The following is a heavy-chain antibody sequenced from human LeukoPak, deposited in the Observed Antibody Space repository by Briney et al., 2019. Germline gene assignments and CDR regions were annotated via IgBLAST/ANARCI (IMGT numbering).Heavy chain of an antibody. Sequence: PSETLSLTCTVSGGSISSYYWSWIRQPPGKGREWIGYIYYSGSTNYNPSLKSRVTISVATSKTQFSLKLSSVTAADTAVYYCARLAVFGDAFDIWGQGTMVTVSS. D-gene: IGHD2-21*01. V-gene: IGHV4-59*01. J-gene: IGHJ3*02. CDR3: ARLAVFGDAFDI. CDR1: GGSISSYY. CDR2: IYYSGST.